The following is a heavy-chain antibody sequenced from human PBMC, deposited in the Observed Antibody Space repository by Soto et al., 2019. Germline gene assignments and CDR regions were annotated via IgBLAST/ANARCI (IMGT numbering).Heavy chain of an antibody. CDR2: IYYSGST. V-gene: IGHV4-30-4*01. CDR3: ARANYYYDSSGPLYYFGY. Sequence: PSETLSLTCTVSGGSISSGDYYWSWIRQPPGKGLEWIGYIYYSGSTYYNPSLKSRVTISVDTSKNQFSLKLSSVTAADTAVYYCARANYYYDSSGPLYYFGYWGQGTLVTVSS. J-gene: IGHJ4*02. D-gene: IGHD3-22*01. CDR1: GGSISSGDYY.